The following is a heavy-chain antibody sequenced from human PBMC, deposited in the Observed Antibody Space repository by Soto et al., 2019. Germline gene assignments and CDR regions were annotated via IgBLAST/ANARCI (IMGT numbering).Heavy chain of an antibody. V-gene: IGHV4-39*01. D-gene: IGHD3-16*01. J-gene: IGHJ4*02. Sequence: QVQVQESGPGLVRPSETLSLTCTVSGGSISRRDSYWGWIRQPPGKGLEWIGSFHYSGSTYYNPSIKSRVTISVDTSMTQLSLRVNSVAAADTAVYYCARGFGRSHFDYWGQGTLVTVSS. CDR3: ARGFGRSHFDY. CDR1: GGSISRRDSY. CDR2: FHYSGST.